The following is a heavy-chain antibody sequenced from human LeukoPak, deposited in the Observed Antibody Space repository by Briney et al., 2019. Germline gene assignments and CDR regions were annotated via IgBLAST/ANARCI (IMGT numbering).Heavy chain of an antibody. CDR3: ASNPSITIFGVVMDYYYYGMDV. Sequence: SETLSLTCAVYGGSFSGYYWSWIRQPPGKGLEWMGEINHRGSTNYNPSLKSRVTISVDTSKNQFTLKLSSVTAADTAVYYCASNPSITIFGVVMDYYYYGMDVWGQGTTVTVSS. J-gene: IGHJ6*02. V-gene: IGHV4-34*01. CDR2: INHRGST. D-gene: IGHD3-3*01. CDR1: GGSFSGYY.